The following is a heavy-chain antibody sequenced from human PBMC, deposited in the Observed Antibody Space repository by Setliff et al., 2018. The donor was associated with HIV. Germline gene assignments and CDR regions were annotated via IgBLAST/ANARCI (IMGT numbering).Heavy chain of an antibody. V-gene: IGHV3-7*01. J-gene: IGHJ6*03. CDR1: EFIFSNFW. Sequence: GGSLRLSCVASEFIFSNFWMSWVRQAPGKGLEWVANIKQDGSEKNYVDSVKGRFSISRDNAKKSLYLQMNSLRAEDTAVYYCARVAGFGELLYYYYYYMDVWGKGTTVTVSS. CDR3: ARVAGFGELLYYYYYYMDV. CDR2: IKQDGSEK. D-gene: IGHD3-10*01.